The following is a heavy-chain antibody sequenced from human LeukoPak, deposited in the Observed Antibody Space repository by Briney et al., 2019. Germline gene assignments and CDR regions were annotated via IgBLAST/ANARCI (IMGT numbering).Heavy chain of an antibody. CDR2: IKQDGSEK. V-gene: IGHV3-7*01. Sequence: PGGSLRLSCVACGFTFSGYWMTWVRQPPGKGLEWVAIIKQDGSEKYYVNSVKGRFTISRDNAKNSLYLQLNILRAEDTAVYYCARDLEIWGQGTMVTVSS. CDR1: GFTFSGYW. J-gene: IGHJ3*02. CDR3: ARDLEI.